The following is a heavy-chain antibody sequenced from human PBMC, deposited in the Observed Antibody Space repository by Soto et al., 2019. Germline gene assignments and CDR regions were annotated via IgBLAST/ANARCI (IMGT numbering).Heavy chain of an antibody. CDR3: GRHYGDYVPLDY. D-gene: IGHD4-17*01. Sequence: EVQLLESGGGLVQPGGSLRLSCAASGFTFSSYAMSGVRQAPGKGLEWVSAISGSGGSTYYADSVKGRFTISRDNSKNTLYLQMNSLRAEDTAVYYCGRHYGDYVPLDYWGQGTLVTVSS. J-gene: IGHJ4*02. CDR2: ISGSGGST. V-gene: IGHV3-23*01. CDR1: GFTFSSYA.